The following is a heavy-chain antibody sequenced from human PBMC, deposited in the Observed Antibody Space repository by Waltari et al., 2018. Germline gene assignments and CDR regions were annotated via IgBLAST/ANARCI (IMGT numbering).Heavy chain of an antibody. V-gene: IGHV3-33*01. CDR3: ARDPNGGNSEHSDY. Sequence: QVQLVESGGGVVQPGRSLRLSCAASGFTFSSYGMHWVRQAPGKGLEWVAVIWDDGSNKYYADSVKGRFTISRDNSKNTLYLQMNSLRAEDTAVYYCARDPNGGNSEHSDYWGQGTLVTVSS. J-gene: IGHJ4*02. CDR2: IWDDGSNK. CDR1: GFTFSSYG. D-gene: IGHD2-21*02.